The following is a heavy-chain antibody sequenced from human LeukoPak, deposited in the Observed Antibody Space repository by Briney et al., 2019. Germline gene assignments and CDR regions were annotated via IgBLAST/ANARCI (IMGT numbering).Heavy chain of an antibody. CDR3: ARHYCSSTSCYEGGDNWFDP. D-gene: IGHD2-2*01. V-gene: IGHV4-39*01. CDR1: GGSISSSSYY. CDR2: IYYSGST. Sequence: MASQTLSLTCTVSGGSISSSSYYWGWIRQAPGKGLEWIGSIYYSGSTYYNPSLKSRVTISVDTSKNQFSLKLSSVTAADTAVYYCARHYCSSTSCYEGGDNWFDPWGQGTLVTVSS. J-gene: IGHJ5*02.